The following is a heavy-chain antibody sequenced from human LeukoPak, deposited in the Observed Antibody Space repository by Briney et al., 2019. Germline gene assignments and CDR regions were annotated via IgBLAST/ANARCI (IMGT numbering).Heavy chain of an antibody. CDR2: ISGSGGST. D-gene: IGHD3-22*01. CDR3: AILAGYYDSSGPKGVFDY. J-gene: IGHJ4*02. CDR1: GFTFSSYA. Sequence: PGGSLRLSCAASGFTFSSYAMSWVRQAPGKGLEWVSAISGSGGSTYYADSVKGRFTISRDNSKNTLYLQMNSLRAEDTAVYYCAILAGYYDSSGPKGVFDYWGQGTLVTVSS. V-gene: IGHV3-23*01.